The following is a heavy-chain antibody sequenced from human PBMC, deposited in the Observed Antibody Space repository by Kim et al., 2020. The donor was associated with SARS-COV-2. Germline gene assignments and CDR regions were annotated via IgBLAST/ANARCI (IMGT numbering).Heavy chain of an antibody. CDR3: AKLVSSQDY. CDR1: GFTFDDYA. Sequence: GGSLRLSCAASGFTFDDYAMHWVRQAPGKGLEWVSGISWNSGSIGYADSVKGRFTISRDNAKNSLYLQMNSLRAEDTALYYCAKLVSSQDYWGQGTLVTVSS. D-gene: IGHD6-13*01. CDR2: ISWNSGSI. J-gene: IGHJ4*02. V-gene: IGHV3-9*01.